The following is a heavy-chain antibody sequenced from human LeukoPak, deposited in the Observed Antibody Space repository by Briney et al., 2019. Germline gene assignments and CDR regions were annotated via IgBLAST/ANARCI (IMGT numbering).Heavy chain of an antibody. CDR1: GYTLTELS. D-gene: IGHD3-10*01. V-gene: IGHV1-24*01. J-gene: IGHJ4*02. Sequence: ASVKVSCKVSGYTLTELSMHWVRQAPGKGLEWMGGFDPEDGETIYAQKFQGRVTMTEDTSTDTAYMELSSLRSEDTAVYYCATAIRGVLRRAFDYWGQGTLVTVSS. CDR2: FDPEDGET. CDR3: ATAIRGVLRRAFDY.